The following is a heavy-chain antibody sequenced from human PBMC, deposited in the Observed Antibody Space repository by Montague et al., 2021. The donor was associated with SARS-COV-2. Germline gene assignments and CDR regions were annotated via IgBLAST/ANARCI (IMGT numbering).Heavy chain of an antibody. CDR2: TIYTGSAWYN. CDR1: GDSVSTYGVA. Sequence: CAISGDSVSTYGVAWDWVRQSPSRGLEWLGMTIYTGSAWYNEYAESVKGRITINPDTPKNQFSLHLTSVAPEDTAVYYCARHSYRTFDFWGQGTLVAVSS. J-gene: IGHJ4*02. CDR3: ARHSYRTFDF. D-gene: IGHD3-10*01. V-gene: IGHV6-1*01.